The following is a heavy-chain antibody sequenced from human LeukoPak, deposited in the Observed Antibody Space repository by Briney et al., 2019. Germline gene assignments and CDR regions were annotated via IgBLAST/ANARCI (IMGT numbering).Heavy chain of an antibody. CDR1: GGSISSHF. J-gene: IGHJ5*02. CDR3: ARDRAPVTMIRGAPGGFDP. CDR2: MFYSGST. D-gene: IGHD3-10*01. V-gene: IGHV4-59*11. Sequence: SETLSLTCTLSGGSISSHFWSWIRQPPGKGLEWIGYMFYSGSTNYNPSLKSRVTISVDASKNQFSLKLTSVSAADTAVYYCARDRAPVTMIRGAPGGFDPWGQGTLVTVSS.